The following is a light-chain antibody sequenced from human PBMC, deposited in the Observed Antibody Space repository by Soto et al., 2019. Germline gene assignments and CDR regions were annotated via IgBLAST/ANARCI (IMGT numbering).Light chain of an antibody. J-gene: IGLJ1*01. V-gene: IGLV1-44*01. Sequence: QSVLTQPPSASGTPGQRVTISCSGSSSNIGRNTVNWYQQLPGTAPKLLLYGNNQRPSGVPDRFSGSKSGTSASLAISGLQSEYEADYYCAAWDDSLNSHVFGTGTKVTVL. CDR3: AAWDDSLNSHV. CDR2: GNN. CDR1: SSNIGRNT.